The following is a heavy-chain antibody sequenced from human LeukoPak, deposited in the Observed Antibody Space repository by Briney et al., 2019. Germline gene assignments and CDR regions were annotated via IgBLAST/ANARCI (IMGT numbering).Heavy chain of an antibody. CDR3: AKVRAGGGYGY. D-gene: IGHD5-18*01. CDR1: GFTFSTYW. Sequence: GGSLRLSCAASGFTFSTYWMNWFRQAPGKGLEWVANIDQHGSEENYVDSVKGRFTISRDNADNSLYLHMNSLRAEDTAVYYCAKVRAGGGYGYWGQGTLVTVSS. J-gene: IGHJ4*02. CDR2: IDQHGSEE. V-gene: IGHV3-7*03.